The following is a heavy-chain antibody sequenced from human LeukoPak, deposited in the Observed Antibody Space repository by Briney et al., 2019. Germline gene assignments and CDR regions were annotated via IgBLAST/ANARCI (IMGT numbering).Heavy chain of an antibody. Sequence: GGSLRLSCVASGFAVGSNYMSWVRQAPGKGLEWVSLIYSGGAIRYADSVKGRFTISRDNSKNTLYLQMNSLRAEDTAVYYCARDLGYCTNGVCYWGGFDYWGQGTLVTVSS. CDR2: IYSGGAI. J-gene: IGHJ4*02. CDR3: ARDLGYCTNGVCYWGGFDY. CDR1: GFAVGSNY. V-gene: IGHV3-53*05. D-gene: IGHD2-8*01.